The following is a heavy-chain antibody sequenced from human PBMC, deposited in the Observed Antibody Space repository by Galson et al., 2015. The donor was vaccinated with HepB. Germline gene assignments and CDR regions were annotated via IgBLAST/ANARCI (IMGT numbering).Heavy chain of an antibody. CDR3: ARGSLIVGATEGPFDY. J-gene: IGHJ4*02. Sequence: SVKVSCKASGYTFTSYAMNWVRQAPGQGLEWMGWINTNTGNPTYAQGFTGRFVFSLDTSVSTAYLQISSLKAEDTAVYYCARGSLIVGATEGPFDYWGQGTLVTVSS. V-gene: IGHV7-4-1*02. D-gene: IGHD1-26*01. CDR1: GYTFTSYA. CDR2: INTNTGNP.